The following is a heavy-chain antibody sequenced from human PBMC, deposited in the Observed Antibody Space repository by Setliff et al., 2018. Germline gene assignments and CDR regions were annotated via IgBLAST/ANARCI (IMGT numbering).Heavy chain of an antibody. CDR3: ARVAYYHDSSGYYYDLNWYFDL. V-gene: IGHV4-4*08. CDR1: GCSISYYY. J-gene: IGHJ2*01. CDR2: IHTSGTT. D-gene: IGHD3-22*01. Sequence: PSETLSLTCTVSGCSISYYYWSWIRQPPGKGLELIGYIHTSGTTNYNPSLKSRVTVSVDTSKNQFSLRLNSVTAADTAVYYCARVAYYHDSSGYYYDLNWYFDLWGRGTLVTVSS.